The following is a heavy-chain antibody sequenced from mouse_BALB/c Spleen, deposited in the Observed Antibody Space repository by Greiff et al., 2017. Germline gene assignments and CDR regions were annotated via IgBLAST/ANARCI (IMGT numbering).Heavy chain of an antibody. Sequence: SGPELVKPGASVKIPCKASGYTFTDYNMDWVKQSHGKSLEWIGDINPNNGGTIYNQKFKGKATLTVDKSSSTAYMELRSLTSEDTAVYYCARCHYDYDENAMDYWGQGTSVTVSS. J-gene: IGHJ4*01. D-gene: IGHD2-4*01. V-gene: IGHV1-18*01. CDR3: ARCHYDYDENAMDY. CDR2: INPNNGGT. CDR1: GYTFTDYN.